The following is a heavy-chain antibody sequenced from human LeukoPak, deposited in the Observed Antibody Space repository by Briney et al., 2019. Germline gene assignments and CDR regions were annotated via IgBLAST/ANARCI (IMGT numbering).Heavy chain of an antibody. V-gene: IGHV3-11*05. CDR3: AKGRGYSYGYDAFDI. D-gene: IGHD5-18*01. J-gene: IGHJ3*02. Sequence: GRFTISRDNAKNSLYLQMNSLRAEDTAVYYCAKGRGYSYGYDAFDIWGQGTMVTVSS.